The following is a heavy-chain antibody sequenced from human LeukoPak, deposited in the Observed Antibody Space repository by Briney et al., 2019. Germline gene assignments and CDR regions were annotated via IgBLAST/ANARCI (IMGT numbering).Heavy chain of an antibody. D-gene: IGHD3-10*01. CDR1: GYPFTSYD. CDR2: ISGDNNGNT. Sequence: ASVKVSCKTSGYPFTSYDISWVRQAPGQGLEWVGWISGDNNGNTNYAQKFQGRVTMTTDTSTSTAYMELRSLRSEDTAVYYCARSIPLWKELRRDWFDPWGQGTLVIVSS. J-gene: IGHJ5*02. V-gene: IGHV1-18*01. CDR3: ARSIPLWKELRRDWFDP.